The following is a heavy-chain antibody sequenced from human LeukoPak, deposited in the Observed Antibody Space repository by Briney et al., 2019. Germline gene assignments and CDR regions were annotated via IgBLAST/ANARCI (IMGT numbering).Heavy chain of an antibody. CDR1: GFTFSDYS. Sequence: GGSLRLSCAAFGFTFSDYSMNWVRQAPGKGLEWVSCISSSPDDTYYADSVKGRFTISRDNAKNSLYLQMNSLRAEDTAVYYCTRDGDTSGYSNWGQGTLVTVSS. CDR2: ISSSPDDT. V-gene: IGHV3-21*01. D-gene: IGHD3-22*01. CDR3: TRDGDTSGYSN. J-gene: IGHJ4*02.